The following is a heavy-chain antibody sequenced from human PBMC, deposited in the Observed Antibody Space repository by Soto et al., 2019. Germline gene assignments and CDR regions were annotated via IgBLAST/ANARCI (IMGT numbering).Heavy chain of an antibody. V-gene: IGHV3-30*18. CDR2: ISYDGSNK. D-gene: IGHD3-16*01. CDR3: AKDARSTVKAWGAYYFDY. Sequence: QVQLVESGGGLVKPGGSLRLSCAASGFTFSDYYMSWIRQAPGKGLEWVAVISYDGSNKYYADSVKGRFTISRDNSKNTLYLQMNSLRAEDTAVYYCAKDARSTVKAWGAYYFDYWGQGTLVTVSS. J-gene: IGHJ4*02. CDR1: GFTFSDYY.